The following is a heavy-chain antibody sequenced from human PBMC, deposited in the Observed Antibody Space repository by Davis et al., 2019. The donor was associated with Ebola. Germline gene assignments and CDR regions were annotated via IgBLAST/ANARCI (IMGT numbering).Heavy chain of an antibody. V-gene: IGHV4-34*01. J-gene: IGHJ6*02. CDR3: AKGPSVRGMDV. CDR1: GASFSGYY. CDR2: INRGGST. Sequence: MPSETLSLTCAVYGASFSGYYWSWIRQPPGKGLEWIGKINRGGSTNYNPSLKSRVTISVDTSKNQFSLKLSSVTAADTAVYYCAKGPSVRGMDVWGQGTTVTVSS. D-gene: IGHD3-10*01.